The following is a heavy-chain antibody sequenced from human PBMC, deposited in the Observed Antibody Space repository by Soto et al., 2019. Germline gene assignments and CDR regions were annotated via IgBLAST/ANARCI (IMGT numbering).Heavy chain of an antibody. V-gene: IGHV4-61*01. CDR2: IYYSGST. CDR1: GGSVSSGRYF. J-gene: IGHJ4*02. D-gene: IGHD3-3*01. CDR3: AREIYYDFWSGLVDY. Sequence: SETLSLTCTVSGGSVSSGRYFWSWIRQPPGKGLEWIGYIYYSGSTNYNPSLKSRVTISVDTSKNQFSLQLSSVTAADTAVYYCAREIYYDFWSGLVDYWGQGTLVTVSS.